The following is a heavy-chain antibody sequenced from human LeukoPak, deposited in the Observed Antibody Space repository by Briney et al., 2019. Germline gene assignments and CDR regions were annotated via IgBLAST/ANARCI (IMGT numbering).Heavy chain of an antibody. CDR2: INPSGGST. J-gene: IGHJ6*02. CDR3: ARVQGYYYYGMDV. Sequence: GASVKVSCKASGYTFTSYYMHWVRQAPGQGLEWMGIINPSGGSTSYAQKFQGRVTMTRDTSTSTVYMGLSSLRSEDTAVYYCARVQGYYYYGMDVWGQGTTVTVS. V-gene: IGHV1-46*01. CDR1: GYTFTSYY.